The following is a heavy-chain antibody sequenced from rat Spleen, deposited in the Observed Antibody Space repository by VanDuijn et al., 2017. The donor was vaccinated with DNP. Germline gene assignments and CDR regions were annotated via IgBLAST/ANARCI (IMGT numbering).Heavy chain of an antibody. CDR3: TRDMTY. D-gene: IGHD1-7*01. Sequence: QVQLKESGPGLLQPSQTLSLTCTVSGFSFANFPVHWVRQPPGKGLEWIAAISSAGNTFYNSDFKSRLSFTRDTSKSQVFLKMNSLQTEDTAIYFCTRDMTYWGQGVMVTVSS. CDR2: ISSAGNT. V-gene: IGHV2S12*01. J-gene: IGHJ2*01. CDR1: GFSFANFP.